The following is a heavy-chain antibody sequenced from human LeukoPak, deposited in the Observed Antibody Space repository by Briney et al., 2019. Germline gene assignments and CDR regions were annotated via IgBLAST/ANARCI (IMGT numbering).Heavy chain of an antibody. D-gene: IGHD3-10*01. Sequence: GGSLRLSCAVSGFTFSSFWMTWVRQAPGQGLEWVANIKQDGSEKYYVDSVKGRFTISRDNAKSSLYLQMDSLRAEDTAVYYCARDPGPFDYWGQGTLVTVSS. V-gene: IGHV3-7*04. CDR3: ARDPGPFDY. J-gene: IGHJ4*02. CDR1: GFTFSSFW. CDR2: IKQDGSEK.